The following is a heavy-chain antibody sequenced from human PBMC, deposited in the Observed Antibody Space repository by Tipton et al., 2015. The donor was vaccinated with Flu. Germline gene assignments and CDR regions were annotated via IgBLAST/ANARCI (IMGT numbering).Heavy chain of an antibody. CDR2: MYVSGST. J-gene: IGHJ4*02. CDR1: GGSIGSGYYY. CDR3: AREGYSKGFDN. V-gene: IGHV4-61*02. Sequence: TLSLTCTVSGGSIGSGYYYWSWIRQPAGKGLEWIGRMYVSGSTTYNSSLKSRVTISVDTSKNQFSLKLNSVTAADTAMYYCAREGYSKGFDNWGRGTLVTVSS. D-gene: IGHD4-11*01.